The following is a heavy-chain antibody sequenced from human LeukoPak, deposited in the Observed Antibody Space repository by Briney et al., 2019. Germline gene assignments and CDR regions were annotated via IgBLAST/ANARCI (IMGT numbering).Heavy chain of an antibody. CDR1: GGSISSYY. J-gene: IGHJ5*02. Sequence: SETLSLTCTVSGGSISSYYWSWIRQPPGKGLEWIGYIYYSGSTNYNPSLKSRVTISVDTSKNQFSLKVTSVTAADTAVYYCAIGRAAAGIHWFDPWGQGTLVTVSS. D-gene: IGHD6-13*01. CDR2: IYYSGST. V-gene: IGHV4-59*08. CDR3: AIGRAAAGIHWFDP.